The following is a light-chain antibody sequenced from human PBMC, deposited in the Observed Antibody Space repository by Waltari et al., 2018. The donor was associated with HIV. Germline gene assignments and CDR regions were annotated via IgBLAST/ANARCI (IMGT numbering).Light chain of an antibody. V-gene: IGLV6-57*02. Sequence: ILTQPHSVSESPGKTVIISCTGSSGSVASNYVQWYQLRPGNAPRTVIYEDDKSPSGVPDRFSGSIDGSSNSASLISSGLKPEDEGDYYCQSYDNSNWVFGGGTKLTV. CDR3: QSYDNSNWV. J-gene: IGLJ3*02. CDR1: SGSVASNY. CDR2: EDD.